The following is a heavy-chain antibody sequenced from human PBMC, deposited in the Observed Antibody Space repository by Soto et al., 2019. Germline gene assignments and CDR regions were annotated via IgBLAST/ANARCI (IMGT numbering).Heavy chain of an antibody. CDR1: GDSVSSNSAG. D-gene: IGHD1-26*01. Sequence: QVQLQQSGPGLVKPSQTLSLTCAITGDSVSSNSAGWSWVRQCPSRGLAWLGRTYYRSKWYYEDAVSVRGRITINPDTSKNQSSLQLNSVTPEDTAVYFCARGEQYSGRIFDYWGQGTLVTVSS. J-gene: IGHJ4*01. V-gene: IGHV6-1*01. CDR3: ARGEQYSGRIFDY. CDR2: TYYRSKWYY.